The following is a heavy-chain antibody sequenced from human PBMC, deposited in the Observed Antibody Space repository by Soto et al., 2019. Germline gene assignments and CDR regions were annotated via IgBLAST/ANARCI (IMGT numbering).Heavy chain of an antibody. Sequence: SETLSLTCTVSGGSMRNYFWTWIRQPPGKGLEWIGYIHYSGTTSFFPSYNPSLKSRITLSVDTSKNQFSLNLKFVTAADTAVYFCAGGQSGAANFWGQGTLVTVSS. CDR1: GGSMRNYF. J-gene: IGHJ4*03. CDR2: IHYSGTT. D-gene: IGHD2-15*01. CDR3: AGGQSGAANF. V-gene: IGHV4-59*12.